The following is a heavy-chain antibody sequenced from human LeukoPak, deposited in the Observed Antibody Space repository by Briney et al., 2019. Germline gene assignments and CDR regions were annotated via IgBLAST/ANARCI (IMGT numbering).Heavy chain of an antibody. D-gene: IGHD2-2*01. V-gene: IGHV3-23*01. Sequence: GGSLRLSCAASGFTFNNYAMNWVRQAPGKGLEWVSVISGSGGTTYYADSVKGRFTISRDSSKNTLYLQMNSLRAEDTAVYYCATSELDQLLTSLYYWGQGTLVTVSS. J-gene: IGHJ4*02. CDR3: ATSELDQLLTSLYY. CDR2: ISGSGGTT. CDR1: GFTFNNYA.